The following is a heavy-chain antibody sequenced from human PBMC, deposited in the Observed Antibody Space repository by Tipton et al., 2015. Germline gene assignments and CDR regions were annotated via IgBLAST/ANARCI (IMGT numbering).Heavy chain of an antibody. CDR3: ARDFSMVWGGTLGY. CDR2: ISVYNGNT. V-gene: IGHV1-18*01. Sequence: QVQLVQSGAEVRKPGASVKVSCKASGYTFTNYGISWVRQAPGQGLEWMGWISVYNGNTNYAQKLQGRVTMTTDTSTSTAYMELRSLRSDDTAMYYCARDFSMVWGGTLGYWGQGTLVTVSS. CDR1: GYTFTNYG. D-gene: IGHD3-10*01. J-gene: IGHJ4*02.